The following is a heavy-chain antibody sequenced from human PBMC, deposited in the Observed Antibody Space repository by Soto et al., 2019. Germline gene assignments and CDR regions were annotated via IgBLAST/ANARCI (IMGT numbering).Heavy chain of an antibody. V-gene: IGHV4-39*01. CDR1: GGSISSSSYY. CDR3: ARLFTMIVVVIGPNWFDP. CDR2: IYYSGST. J-gene: IGHJ5*02. D-gene: IGHD3-22*01. Sequence: SETLSLTCTVSGGSISSSSYYWGWIRQPPGKGLEWIGSIYYSGSTYYNPSLKSRVTISVDTSKNQFSLKLSSVTAADTAVYYCARLFTMIVVVIGPNWFDPWGQGTLVTVSS.